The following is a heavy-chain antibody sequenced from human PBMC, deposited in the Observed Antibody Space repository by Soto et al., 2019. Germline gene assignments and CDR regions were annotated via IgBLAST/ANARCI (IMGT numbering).Heavy chain of an antibody. D-gene: IGHD6-13*01. V-gene: IGHV3-30-3*01. CDR1: GFTFSSYA. Sequence: GESLKISCAASGFTFSSYAMHWVRQAPGKGLEWVAVISYDGSNKYYADSVKGRFTISRDNSKNTLYLQMNSLRAEDTAVYYCARGSSSWYFLVYWGQGTLVTVSS. J-gene: IGHJ4*02. CDR2: ISYDGSNK. CDR3: ARGSSSWYFLVY.